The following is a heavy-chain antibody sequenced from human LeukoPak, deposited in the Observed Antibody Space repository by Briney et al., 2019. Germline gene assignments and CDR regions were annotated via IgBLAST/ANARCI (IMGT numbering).Heavy chain of an antibody. CDR3: ARDIWFGELTFDY. CDR1: GYTFTGYY. V-gene: IGHV1-2*02. J-gene: IGHJ4*02. D-gene: IGHD3-10*01. CDR2: INPNSGGT. Sequence: ASVKVSCKASGYTFTGYYMYWVRQAPGQGLEWMGWINPNSGGTNYAQKFQGRVTMTRDTSISTAYMELSRLRSDDTAVYYCARDIWFGELTFDYWGQGTLVTVSS.